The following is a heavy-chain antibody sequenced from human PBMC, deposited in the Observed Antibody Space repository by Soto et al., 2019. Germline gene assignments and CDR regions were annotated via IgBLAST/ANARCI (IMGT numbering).Heavy chain of an antibody. D-gene: IGHD6-19*01. CDR2: IYYSGST. J-gene: IGHJ1*01. Sequence: QVQLQESGPGLVKPSQTLSLTCTVSGGSVSGGVYYWNWIRQHPEKGLEWIGYIYYSGSTYYNPSLRSQVTISADTSKNQFSLKLSSVTVADPAVYYCARSSVAGAGYFQHWGQGTQVIVSS. CDR3: ARSSVAGAGYFQH. CDR1: GGSVSGGVYY. V-gene: IGHV4-31*01.